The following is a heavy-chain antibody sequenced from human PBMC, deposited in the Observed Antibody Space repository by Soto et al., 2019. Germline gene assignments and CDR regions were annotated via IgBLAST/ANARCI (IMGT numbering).Heavy chain of an antibody. D-gene: IGHD1-7*01. V-gene: IGHV4-30-2*01. CDR3: ARDSLTGNYFDP. Sequence: QMRPQESGSGLVKPSQTLSLTCAVSGGSISSGGYAWNWIRQPPGKGLEWIGYIYHSGYTSYNPSLKSRVTISVDKSKNQFSLDLSFVTAADTAVYYCARDSLTGNYFDPWGQGTLVTVSS. CDR1: GGSISSGGYA. J-gene: IGHJ5*02. CDR2: IYHSGYT.